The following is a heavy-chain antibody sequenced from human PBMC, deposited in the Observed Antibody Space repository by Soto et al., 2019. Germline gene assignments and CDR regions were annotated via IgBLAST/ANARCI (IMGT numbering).Heavy chain of an antibody. CDR1: GFTFTNYY. CDR3: ARDLEVGSYLYYFDF. CDR2: ISANNVYT. V-gene: IGHV3-11*06. D-gene: IGHD1-26*01. J-gene: IGHJ4*02. Sequence: GGSLRLSCAASGFTFTNYYISFIRHAPWKGLEWVSYISANNVYTNYADSVKGRFTISRDNGKNSVYLQMNGLRAEDTAVYYCARDLEVGSYLYYFDFWGQGALVTVSS.